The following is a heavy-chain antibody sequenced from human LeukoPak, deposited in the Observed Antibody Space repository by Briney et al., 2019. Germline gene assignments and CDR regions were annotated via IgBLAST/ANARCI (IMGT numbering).Heavy chain of an antibody. J-gene: IGHJ4*02. Sequence: ASVKVSCKASGYTFTSYGISWVRQAPGQGLEWMGWISAYNGNTNYAQKLQGRVTMTTDTSTSTAYMELRSLRSDDTAVYYCAKDRLPEVLLWFGEIAYWGQGTLVTVSS. V-gene: IGHV1-18*01. D-gene: IGHD3-10*01. CDR2: ISAYNGNT. CDR1: GYTFTSYG. CDR3: AKDRLPEVLLWFGEIAY.